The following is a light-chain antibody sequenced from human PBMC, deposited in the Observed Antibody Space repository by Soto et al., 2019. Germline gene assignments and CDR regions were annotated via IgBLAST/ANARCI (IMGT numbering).Light chain of an antibody. CDR3: QQDYNFPWT. Sequence: IVRTQSPATLSLSPGESATLSCRASQSIATYLSWYQQQPGQAPRLLIYAATTRATGIPARFSGSGSGTDFTLTISSLQPEDFAVYYCQQDYNFPWTFGQGTKVDIK. CDR1: QSIATY. J-gene: IGKJ1*01. CDR2: AAT. V-gene: IGKV3D-7*01.